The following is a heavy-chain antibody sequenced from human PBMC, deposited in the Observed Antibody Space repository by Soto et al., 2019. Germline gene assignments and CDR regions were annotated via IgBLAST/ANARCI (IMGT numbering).Heavy chain of an antibody. CDR1: GLPFSSYG. Sequence: GGSLSLSCAASGLPFSSYGRHWVSPAPGKGLEWVAVIPHDGTNKYYGDSVKGRFTISRDDSKNTLYLQMNSLRAEDTAVYYCAKNKFCSSTSCHYYGMDVWGQGTTVTLP. J-gene: IGHJ6*02. CDR2: IPHDGTNK. V-gene: IGHV3-30*02. CDR3: AKNKFCSSTSCHYYGMDV. D-gene: IGHD2-2*01.